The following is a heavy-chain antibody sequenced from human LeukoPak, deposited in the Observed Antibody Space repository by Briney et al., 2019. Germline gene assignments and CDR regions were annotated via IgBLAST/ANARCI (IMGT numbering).Heavy chain of an antibody. J-gene: IGHJ4*02. Sequence: PSETLSLICTVSGGSISTSSYYWGWIRQPPGKGLGWIGSIYYSGSPCYNPSLKSRVTISVDTSKSHFSLKLNSVTAADTAVYYCARALWSAFDYWGQETLVTVSA. D-gene: IGHD3-3*01. V-gene: IGHV4-39*07. CDR2: IYYSGSP. CDR1: GGSISTSSYY. CDR3: ARALWSAFDY.